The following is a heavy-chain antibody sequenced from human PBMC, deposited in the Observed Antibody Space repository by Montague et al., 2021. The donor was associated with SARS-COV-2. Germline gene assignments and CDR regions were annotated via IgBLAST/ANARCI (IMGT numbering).Heavy chain of an antibody. CDR3: ATRGQLNSSWVFDY. CDR2: IYYSGST. Sequence: ETLSLICTVSGGSISSSSYYWNWIRQPPGKGLEWIGSIYYSGSTYYNPSLKSRVTMSVDTSKNQFSLKLSSVTAADTTVYYCATRGQLNSSWVFDYWGQGTLVTVSS. D-gene: IGHD6-13*01. CDR1: GGSISSSSYY. J-gene: IGHJ4*02. V-gene: IGHV4-39*01.